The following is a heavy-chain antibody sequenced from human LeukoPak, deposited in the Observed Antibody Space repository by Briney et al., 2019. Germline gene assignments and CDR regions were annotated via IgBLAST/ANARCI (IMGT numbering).Heavy chain of an antibody. D-gene: IGHD3-10*01. J-gene: IGHJ5*02. Sequence: GASVKVSCKASGGTFSSYAISWVRQAPGQGLELMGGIIPIFGTANYAQKFQGRVTITADESTSTAYMELSSLRSEDTAVYYCARWWSGEFPSWFDPWGQGTLVTVSS. CDR3: ARWWSGEFPSWFDP. V-gene: IGHV1-69*13. CDR1: GGTFSSYA. CDR2: IIPIFGTA.